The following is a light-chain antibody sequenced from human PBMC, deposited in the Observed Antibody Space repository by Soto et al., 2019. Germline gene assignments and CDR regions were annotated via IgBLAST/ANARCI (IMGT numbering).Light chain of an antibody. Sequence: QSVLTQPPSASGSRGQSVTISCTGTSVDINYVSWFQQHPGKAPKLILCEVTKRPSGVPDRFSGSKSGNTASLTVSGLQDDDAADYYCSSYAGRDIWVFGGGTKLTVL. CDR3: SSYAGRDIWV. CDR1: SVDINY. V-gene: IGLV2-8*01. J-gene: IGLJ3*02. CDR2: EVT.